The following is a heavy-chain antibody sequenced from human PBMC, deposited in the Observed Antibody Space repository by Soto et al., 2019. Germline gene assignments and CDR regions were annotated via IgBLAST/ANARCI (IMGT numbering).Heavy chain of an antibody. V-gene: IGHV3-21*01. D-gene: IGHD2-8*01. CDR3: ARKGVSNLDY. CDR1: GFTFTTYT. J-gene: IGHJ4*02. CDR2: ISSRSGSSK. Sequence: EVLLVESGGGLVKPGESLRLSCAASGFTFTTYTMTWVRQAPGKGLEWVSVISSRSGSSKYYADSVKGRFTISRDNAKNSLSLQMNSLSADDTAMYYCARKGVSNLDYWGQGTLVTVST.